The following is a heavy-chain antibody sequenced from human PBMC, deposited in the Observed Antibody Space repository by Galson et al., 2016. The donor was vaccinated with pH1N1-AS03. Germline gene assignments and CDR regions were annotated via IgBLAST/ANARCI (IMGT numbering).Heavy chain of an antibody. J-gene: IGHJ4*02. Sequence: SLRLSCAASGFTFKTYRMTWVRQAPGKGLEWVSSITSGSNYIYFADSVKGRFTISRDNAKNSMYLHMNSLRPEDTVMYYCARDPYFHGDSWGQGTLVTVSS. D-gene: IGHD3-10*01. V-gene: IGHV3-21*01. CDR2: ITSGSNYI. CDR3: ARDPYFHGDS. CDR1: GFTFKTYR.